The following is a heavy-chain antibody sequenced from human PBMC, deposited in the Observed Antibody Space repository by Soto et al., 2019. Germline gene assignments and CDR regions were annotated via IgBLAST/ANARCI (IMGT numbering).Heavy chain of an antibody. CDR3: ARGSDYGRY. CDR1: GGAINNYY. V-gene: IGHV4-59*01. Sequence: SETLSLTCTVSGGAINNYYWSWIRQPPGKRLEWIGYIFYSGSPTYNPSLKSRVTMSVDTSKNQFSLNLRSVTAADTAVYYCARGSDYGRYWGQGTLVTVSS. D-gene: IGHD4-17*01. CDR2: IFYSGSP. J-gene: IGHJ4*02.